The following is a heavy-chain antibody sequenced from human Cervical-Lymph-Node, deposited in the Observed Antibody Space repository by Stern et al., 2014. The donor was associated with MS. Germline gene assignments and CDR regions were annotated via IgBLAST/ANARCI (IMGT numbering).Heavy chain of an antibody. D-gene: IGHD6-19*01. V-gene: IGHV1-46*01. J-gene: IGHJ6*02. CDR2: INPSGGST. CDR3: ARDGFIAVAGTYLSPYYYYYGMDV. Sequence: QLVQSGAEVKKPGASVKVSCKASGYTFTSYYMHWVRQAPGQGLEWMGIINPSGGSTSYAQKFEGRVTMTRDTSTSTVYMELSSLRSEDTAVYYCARDGFIAVAGTYLSPYYYYYGMDVWGQGTTVTVSS. CDR1: GYTFTSYY.